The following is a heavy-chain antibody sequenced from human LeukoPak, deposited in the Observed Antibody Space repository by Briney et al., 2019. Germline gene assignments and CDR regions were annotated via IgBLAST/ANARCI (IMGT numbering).Heavy chain of an antibody. D-gene: IGHD3-10*01. Sequence: SETLSLTCTVSGGSISSGGYYWSWIRQHPGKGLEWIGYIYYSGSTYYNPSLKSRVTISVDTSKNQFSLKLSSVTAADTAVYYCARQTMVRGVQPTASFDYWGQGTLVTVSS. J-gene: IGHJ4*02. CDR3: ARQTMVRGVQPTASFDY. CDR1: GGSISSGGYY. V-gene: IGHV4-31*03. CDR2: IYYSGST.